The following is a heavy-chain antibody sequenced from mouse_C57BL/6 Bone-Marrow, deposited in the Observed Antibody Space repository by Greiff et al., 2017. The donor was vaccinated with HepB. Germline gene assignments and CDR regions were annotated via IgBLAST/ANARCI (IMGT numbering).Heavy chain of an antibody. CDR2: ISYDGSN. CDR3: ARGHAY. Sequence: EVKLVESGPGLVKPSQSLSLTCSVTGYSITSGYYWNWIRQFPGNKLEWMGYISYDGSNNYNPSLKNRISITRDTSKNQFFLKLNSVTTEDTATYYCARGHAYWGQGTLVTVSA. CDR1: GYSITSGYY. J-gene: IGHJ3*01. V-gene: IGHV3-6*01.